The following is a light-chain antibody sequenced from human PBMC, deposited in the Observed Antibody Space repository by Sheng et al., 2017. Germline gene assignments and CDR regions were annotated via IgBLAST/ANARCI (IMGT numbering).Light chain of an antibody. CDR2: DAS. V-gene: IGKV1-33*01. Sequence: DIQMTQSPSSLSASVGDRVTITCQASQDISNYLNWYQQKPGKAPKLLIYDASNLETGVPSRFSGSGSGTDFTFTISSLQPEDIATYYCQQYDNLLLTFGGRDQGGDQT. CDR3: QQYDNLLLT. J-gene: IGKJ4*01. CDR1: QDISNY.